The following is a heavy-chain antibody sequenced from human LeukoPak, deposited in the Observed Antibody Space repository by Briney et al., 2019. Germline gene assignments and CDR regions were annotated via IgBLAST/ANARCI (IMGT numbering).Heavy chain of an antibody. D-gene: IGHD3-16*02. V-gene: IGHV1-18*01. CDR3: ARDQGYDYVWGTYHSVSWFDP. Sequence: ASVKVSCKASGYTFTDYYMHWVRQAPGQGLEWMGWISAYNGNTNYALKVQGRVTMITDTSTSTAYMELRSLRSDDTAVYYCARDQGYDYVWGTYHSVSWFDPWGQGTLVTVSS. J-gene: IGHJ5*02. CDR2: ISAYNGNT. CDR1: GYTFTDYY.